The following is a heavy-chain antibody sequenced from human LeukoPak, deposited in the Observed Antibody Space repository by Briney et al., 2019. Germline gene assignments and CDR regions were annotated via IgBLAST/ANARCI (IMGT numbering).Heavy chain of an antibody. CDR2: ISYDGSNK. Sequence: PGGSLRLSCAASGFTFSSYAMHWVRQAPGKGLEWVAVISYDGSNKYYADSVKGRFTISRDNSKNTLYLQMNSLRAEDTAVYYCARDPTYSRGYYFDYWGQGTLVTVSS. V-gene: IGHV3-30-3*01. CDR3: ARDPTYSRGYYFDY. J-gene: IGHJ4*02. D-gene: IGHD6-13*01. CDR1: GFTFSSYA.